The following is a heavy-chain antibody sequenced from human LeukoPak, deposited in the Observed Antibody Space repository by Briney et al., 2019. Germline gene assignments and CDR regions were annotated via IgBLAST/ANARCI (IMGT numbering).Heavy chain of an antibody. V-gene: IGHV3-30*02. CDR1: GFTFSTYG. J-gene: IGHJ4*02. Sequence: GGSLGLSCAASGFTFSTYGMHWVRQTPGKGLEWVAFIRFDGTNKVYVDSVKGRFTISRDNSKNTLYLQMDSLRAEDTAVYYCAKSCSGGSCFPDSWGQGTLVTVSS. D-gene: IGHD2-15*01. CDR2: IRFDGTNK. CDR3: AKSCSGGSCFPDS.